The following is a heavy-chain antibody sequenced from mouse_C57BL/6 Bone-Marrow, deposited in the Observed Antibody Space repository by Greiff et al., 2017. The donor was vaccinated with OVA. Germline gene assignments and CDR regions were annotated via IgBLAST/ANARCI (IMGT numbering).Heavy chain of an antibody. CDR3: AREYYYGSSWAY. J-gene: IGHJ3*01. D-gene: IGHD1-1*01. Sequence: EVQLQQSGPGLVKPSQTVFLTCTVTGISITTGNYRWSWIRQFPGNKLEWIGYIYYSGTITYNPSLTSRTTITRDTPKNQFFLEMNSLTAEDTATYYCAREYYYGSSWAYWGQGTLVTVSA. V-gene: IGHV3-5*01. CDR2: IYYSGTI. CDR1: GISITTGNYR.